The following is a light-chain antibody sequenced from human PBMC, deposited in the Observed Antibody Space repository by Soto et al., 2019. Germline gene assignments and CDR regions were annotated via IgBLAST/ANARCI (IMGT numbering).Light chain of an antibody. J-gene: IGLJ1*01. CDR2: DVS. CDR1: SSDVGGYNY. Sequence: QSALTQPASVSGSPGQSVTISCTGTSSDVGGYNYVSWYQQHPGKAPKLMIYDVSNRPSGVSNRFSGSKSGYTASLTISELQAEDEADYYCSSYTGSNTYVFGTGTKVTVL. V-gene: IGLV2-14*03. CDR3: SSYTGSNTYV.